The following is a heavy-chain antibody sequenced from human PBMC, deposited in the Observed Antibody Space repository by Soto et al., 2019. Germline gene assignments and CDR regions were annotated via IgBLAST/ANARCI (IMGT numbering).Heavy chain of an antibody. CDR1: GYTFTSYG. D-gene: IGHD2-2*01. Sequence: ASVKVSCKASGYTFTSYGISWVRQAPGQGLEWMGGIIPIFGTANYAQKFQGRVTITADESTSTAYMELSSLRSEDTAVYYCARGYCSSTSCYRSYYYGMDVWGQGTTVTVSS. CDR3: ARGYCSSTSCYRSYYYGMDV. V-gene: IGHV1-69*13. CDR2: IIPIFGTA. J-gene: IGHJ6*02.